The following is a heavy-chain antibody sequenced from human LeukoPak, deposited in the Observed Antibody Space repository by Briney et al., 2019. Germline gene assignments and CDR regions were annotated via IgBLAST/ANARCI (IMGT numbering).Heavy chain of an antibody. Sequence: PGGSLRLSCAASGFTFSSYSMNWVRQAPGKGLEWVSSISSSSSYIYYADSVKGRFTISRDNAKDSLYLQMNSLRAEDTAVYYCARRWVVTKDFDYWGQGTLVTVSS. D-gene: IGHD2-15*01. CDR2: ISSSSSYI. CDR3: ARRWVVTKDFDY. J-gene: IGHJ4*02. V-gene: IGHV3-21*01. CDR1: GFTFSSYS.